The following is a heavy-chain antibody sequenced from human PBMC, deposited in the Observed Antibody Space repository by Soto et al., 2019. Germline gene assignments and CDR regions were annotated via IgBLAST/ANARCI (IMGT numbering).Heavy chain of an antibody. Sequence: SETLSLTCTVSGGSISSYYWSWIRQPPGKGLEWIGYIYYSGSTNYNPSLKSRVTISVDTSKNQFSLKLSSVTAADTAVYYCARVGVATTYYYYYMDVWGKGTTVTVSS. V-gene: IGHV4-59*01. CDR1: GGSISSYY. J-gene: IGHJ6*03. CDR2: IYYSGST. D-gene: IGHD1-26*01. CDR3: ARVGVATTYYYYYMDV.